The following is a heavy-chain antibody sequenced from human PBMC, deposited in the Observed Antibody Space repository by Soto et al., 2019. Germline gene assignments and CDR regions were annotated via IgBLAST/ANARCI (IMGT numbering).Heavy chain of an antibody. J-gene: IGHJ3*02. CDR3: ARDLTGGDYEDGFDI. V-gene: IGHV3-53*02. CDR1: GFTVSGSY. D-gene: IGHD4-17*01. CDR2: IYRDDTT. Sequence: EVQLVETGGGLIQPGGSLRLSCAASGFTVSGSYMSWVRQAPGKGLEWVSVIYRDDTTYYAESVKGRFTISRDNSKNTLYLKMNSLRAEDTAVYYCARDLTGGDYEDGFDIWGQGAMVSVSS.